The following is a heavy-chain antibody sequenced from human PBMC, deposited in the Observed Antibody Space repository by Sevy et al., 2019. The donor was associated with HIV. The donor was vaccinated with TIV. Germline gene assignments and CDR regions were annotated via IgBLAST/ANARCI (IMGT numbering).Heavy chain of an antibody. CDR1: GFMFDDYA. Sequence: GGSLRLSCAASGFMFDDYAMHWVRQVPGKGLEWVAGISGNRGARGYADSVRGRFTISRDNAKNSLFLQMNRLTAEDTALYYCAKGLLSVEYYFDCWGQGTLVTVSS. D-gene: IGHD3-16*02. CDR3: AKGLLSVEYYFDC. J-gene: IGHJ4*02. CDR2: ISGNRGAR. V-gene: IGHV3-9*01.